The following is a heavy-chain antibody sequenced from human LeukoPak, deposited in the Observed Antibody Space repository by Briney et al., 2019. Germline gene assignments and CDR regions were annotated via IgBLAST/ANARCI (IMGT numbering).Heavy chain of an antibody. V-gene: IGHV4-34*01. CDR3: ARVSVPSYYGMDV. J-gene: IGHJ6*02. Sequence: SETLSLTCAVYGGSFSGYYWSGIRQPPGKGLEWIGEINHSGSTNYNPSLKSRVTISVDTSKNQFSLKLSSVTAADTAVYYCARVSVPSYYGMDVWGQGTTVTVSS. CDR2: INHSGST. CDR1: GGSFSGYY.